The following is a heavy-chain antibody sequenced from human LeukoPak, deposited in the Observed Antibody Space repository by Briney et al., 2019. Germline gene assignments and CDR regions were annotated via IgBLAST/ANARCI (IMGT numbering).Heavy chain of an antibody. Sequence: GGSLRLSCAASGFTFSSYGMSWDRQAPGKGLEWVAVISYDGSNKYYADSVKGRFTISRDNSKNTLYLQMNSLRAEDTAVYYCAKGQGGQDDYWGQGTLVTVSS. CDR1: GFTFSSYG. V-gene: IGHV3-30*18. J-gene: IGHJ4*02. D-gene: IGHD1-26*01. CDR3: AKGQGGQDDY. CDR2: ISYDGSNK.